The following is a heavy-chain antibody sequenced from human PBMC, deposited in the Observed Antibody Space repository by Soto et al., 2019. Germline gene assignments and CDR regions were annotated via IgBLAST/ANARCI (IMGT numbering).Heavy chain of an antibody. Sequence: GGSLRLSCAASGFTFSNAWMSWVRQAPGKGLEWVGGIKSKTDGGPQDDAAPVKGRFTISRDESKNTRYLQMNSLKTEDTAVYYCTSWGSDFWFDPWGQGTLVTVSS. J-gene: IGHJ5*02. V-gene: IGHV3-15*01. D-gene: IGHD3-16*01. CDR2: IKSKTDGGPQ. CDR3: TSWGSDFWFDP. CDR1: GFTFSNAW.